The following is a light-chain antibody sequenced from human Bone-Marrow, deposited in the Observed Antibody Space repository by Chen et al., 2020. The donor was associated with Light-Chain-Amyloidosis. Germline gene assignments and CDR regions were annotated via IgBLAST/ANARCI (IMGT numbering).Light chain of an antibody. J-gene: IGKJ1*01. CDR3: QQYNSYSFSLT. CDR1: QSISSW. Sequence: MTQSPATLSASVGDRVTITCRASQSISSWLAWYQQKPGKAPKLLIYDASSLESGVPSRFSGSGSGTEFTLTISSLQPDDFATYYCQQYNSYSFSLTFGQGTKVEIK. CDR2: DAS. V-gene: IGKV1-5*01.